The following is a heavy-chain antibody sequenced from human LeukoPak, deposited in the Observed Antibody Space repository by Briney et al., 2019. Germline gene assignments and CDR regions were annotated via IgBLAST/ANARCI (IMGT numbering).Heavy chain of an antibody. CDR3: ARDPHNYDSSGYQDAFDI. CDR2: IKRDRSST. Sequence: GGSLRLSCAAAGFTFSSYWMHWVRQAPGKGLVWVSRIKRDRSSTSYADSVRGRFTISRDNARNTLYLQMNSLRAEDTAVYYCARDPHNYDSSGYQDAFDIWGQGTMVTVSS. D-gene: IGHD3-22*01. J-gene: IGHJ3*02. CDR1: GFTFSSYW. V-gene: IGHV3-74*01.